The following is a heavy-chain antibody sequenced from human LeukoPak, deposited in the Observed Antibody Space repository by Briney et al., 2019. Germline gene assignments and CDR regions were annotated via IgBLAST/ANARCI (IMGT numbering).Heavy chain of an antibody. CDR3: ARFIYFGEGGGFNAFDI. CDR1: GGSISSYY. J-gene: IGHJ3*02. D-gene: IGHD3-10*01. V-gene: IGHV4-4*07. Sequence: RSSETLSLTCTVSGGSISSYYWSWIRQPAGKGLEWIGRIYTSGSTNYNPSLKSRVTMSVDTSKNQFSLKLSSVTAADTAVYYCARFIYFGEGGGFNAFDIWGQGTMVTVSS. CDR2: IYTSGST.